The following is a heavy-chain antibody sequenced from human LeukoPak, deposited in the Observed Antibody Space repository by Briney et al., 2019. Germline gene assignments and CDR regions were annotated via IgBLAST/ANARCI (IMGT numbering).Heavy chain of an antibody. J-gene: IGHJ4*02. CDR2: ISAYNGNT. CDR1: GYTFTGYY. Sequence: ASVKVSCKASGYTFTGYYMHWVRQAPGQGLEWMGWISAYNGNTNYAQKLQGRVTMTTDTSTSTAYIELRSLRSDDTAVYYCARGWHYYDSSGYFYYSDYWGQGTLVTVSS. D-gene: IGHD3-22*01. CDR3: ARGWHYYDSSGYFYYSDY. V-gene: IGHV1-18*04.